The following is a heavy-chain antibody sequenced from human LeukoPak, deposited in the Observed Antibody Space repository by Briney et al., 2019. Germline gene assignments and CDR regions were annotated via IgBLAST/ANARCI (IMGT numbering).Heavy chain of an antibody. V-gene: IGHV4-59*08. D-gene: IGHD4-17*01. CDR2: IYYSGST. Sequence: SETLSLTCTVSGGSISSYYWSWVRQPPGKGLEWIGYIYYSGSTNYNPSLKSRVTISVDTSKSQFSLNLNSVTAADTAVYYCARHRLRRPEFDYWGQGTLVTVSS. CDR3: ARHRLRRPEFDY. J-gene: IGHJ4*02. CDR1: GGSISSYY.